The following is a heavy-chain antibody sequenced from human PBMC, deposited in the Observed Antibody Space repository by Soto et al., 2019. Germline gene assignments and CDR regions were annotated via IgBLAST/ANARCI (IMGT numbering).Heavy chain of an antibody. J-gene: IGHJ2*01. V-gene: IGHV2-5*02. D-gene: IGHD2-15*01. CDR3: AHSECSGADCYSRWYFGY. Sequence: QITLKESGPTLVKPTQTLTLTCTFSGFSLTTGGVAVGWIRQPPGKALEWLALIYWDEDKRYSPSLKSRVSITKATSKNQVVLTMTNMDPVDTATYYSAHSECSGADCYSRWYFGYWGRGTLVDVSS. CDR1: GFSLTTGGVA. CDR2: IYWDEDK.